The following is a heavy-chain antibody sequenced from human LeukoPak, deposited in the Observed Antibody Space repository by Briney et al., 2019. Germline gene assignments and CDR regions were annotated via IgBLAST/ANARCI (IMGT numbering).Heavy chain of an antibody. J-gene: IGHJ4*02. D-gene: IGHD6-19*01. CDR2: IYYSGGT. CDR3: ATLRTSGWYFDY. Sequence: SETLSLTCTVSGGSISSSSYYWGWIRQTPGKGLEWIGSIYYSGGTNYNPSLKSRLTISVDTSKNHFSLKLSSVTAADAAVYYCATLRTSGWYFDYWGQGTLVTVSS. CDR1: GGSISSSSYY. V-gene: IGHV4-39*02.